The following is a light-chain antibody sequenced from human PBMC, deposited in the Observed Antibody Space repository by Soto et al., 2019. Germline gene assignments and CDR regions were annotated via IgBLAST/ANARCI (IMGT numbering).Light chain of an antibody. CDR1: QGISRY. V-gene: IGKV1-9*01. Sequence: DLQLTQSPSFLSASVGDRVTVTCRASQGISRYLAWYQKKPGKAPDLLIYDASTLQSGGTSRFRGSGSGTELTLTISGLQPEDFATYYCQQLSLYPLTFGGGTKIEIK. J-gene: IGKJ4*01. CDR3: QQLSLYPLT. CDR2: DAS.